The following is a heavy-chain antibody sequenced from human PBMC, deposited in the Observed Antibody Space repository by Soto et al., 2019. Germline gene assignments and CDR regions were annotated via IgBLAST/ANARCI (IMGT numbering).Heavy chain of an antibody. Sequence: QVQLQQWGAGLLKPSETLSLTCAVYGGSFSGYYWSWIRQPPGKGLEWIGEINHSGSTNYNPSLKSRVTISVDTSKNQFSLKLSSVTAADTAVYYCARGRGLRYFKLSPSHIHDYFDYWGQGTLVTVSS. CDR2: INHSGST. V-gene: IGHV4-34*01. D-gene: IGHD3-9*01. J-gene: IGHJ4*02. CDR1: GGSFSGYY. CDR3: ARGRGLRYFKLSPSHIHDYFDY.